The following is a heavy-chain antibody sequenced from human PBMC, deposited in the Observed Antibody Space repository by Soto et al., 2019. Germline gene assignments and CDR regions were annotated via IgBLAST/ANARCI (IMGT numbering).Heavy chain of an antibody. Sequence: SETLSLTCAVYGGSFSGYYRSCIRQPPGKGLEWIGEINHSGSTNYNPSLKSRVTISVVTSKNKFSLKLSSVTAADTAVYYCASDLPALTIPWARGTLVIVSS. CDR3: ASDLPALTIP. D-gene: IGHD3-9*01. CDR1: GGSFSGYY. J-gene: IGHJ5*02. V-gene: IGHV4-34*01. CDR2: INHSGST.